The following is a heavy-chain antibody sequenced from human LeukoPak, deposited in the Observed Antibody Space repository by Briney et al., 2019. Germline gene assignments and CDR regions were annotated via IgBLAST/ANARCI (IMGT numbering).Heavy chain of an antibody. V-gene: IGHV3-30-3*01. Sequence: QSGGSLRLSCAASGFTFSSYGMPWVRQAPGKGLEWVAVISYDGSNKYYADSVKGRFTISRDNSKNTLYLQMNSLRAEDTAVYYCARVRVDTAMVAYYFDYWGQGTLVTVSS. CDR2: ISYDGSNK. CDR3: ARVRVDTAMVAYYFDY. CDR1: GFTFSSYG. J-gene: IGHJ4*02. D-gene: IGHD5-18*01.